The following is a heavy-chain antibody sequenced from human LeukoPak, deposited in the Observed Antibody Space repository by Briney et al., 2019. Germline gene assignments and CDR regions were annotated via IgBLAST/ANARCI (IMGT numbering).Heavy chain of an antibody. J-gene: IGHJ4*02. V-gene: IGHV4-39*01. D-gene: IGHD6-13*01. CDR2: VFYTGNT. CDR1: GVSIISSNYY. CDR3: ARRLGSSADGILKYYFDY. Sequence: SETLSLTCTVSGVSIISSNYYWGWSRQPPRKSLEWIASVFYTGNTRHNPSLKSRVTISVDTSKNEFSLNLSSVTAEDTAVYYCARRLGSSADGILKYYFDYWGQGTLVTVSS.